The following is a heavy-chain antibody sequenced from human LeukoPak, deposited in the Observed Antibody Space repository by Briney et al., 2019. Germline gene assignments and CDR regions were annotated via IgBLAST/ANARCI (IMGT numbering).Heavy chain of an antibody. CDR1: GGSFSGYY. V-gene: IGHV4-34*01. CDR3: ARAGPTMYSSSWYRLDY. J-gene: IGHJ4*02. Sequence: PSETLSLTCAVYGGSFSGYYWSWIRQPPGKGLEWIGEINHSGSTNYNPSLKSRVTISVDTSKNQFSLKLSSVTAADTAVYYCARAGPTMYSSSWYRLDYWGQGTLVTVPP. D-gene: IGHD6-13*01. CDR2: INHSGST.